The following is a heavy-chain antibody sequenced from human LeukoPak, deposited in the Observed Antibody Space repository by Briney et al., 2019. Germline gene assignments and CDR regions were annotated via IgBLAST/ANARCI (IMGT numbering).Heavy chain of an antibody. D-gene: IGHD6-13*01. J-gene: IGHJ3*02. Sequence: GASVKVSCKASGYTFTSYYMHWVRQAPGQGLEWMGGIIPIFGTANYAQKFQGRVTITADESTSTAHMELSSLRSEDTAVYYCAREGRGIAAAGTNAFDIWGQGTMVTVSS. CDR2: IIPIFGTA. CDR3: AREGRGIAAAGTNAFDI. V-gene: IGHV1-69*13. CDR1: GYTFTSYY.